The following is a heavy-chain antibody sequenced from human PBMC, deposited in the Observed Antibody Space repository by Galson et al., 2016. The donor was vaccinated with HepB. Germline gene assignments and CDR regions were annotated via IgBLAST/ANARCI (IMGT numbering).Heavy chain of an antibody. Sequence: SLRLSCAASGFTFRDSYMTWVRQAPGKGLEWVAYIKQDGTERYYVDSVKGRFIISRDNAKNSLYLQMNNLRVGDTAIYYCTRGATVTTSWGQGTLVTVSS. J-gene: IGHJ5*02. CDR3: TRGATVTTS. D-gene: IGHD4-17*01. CDR1: GFTFRDSY. CDR2: IKQDGTER. V-gene: IGHV3-7*03.